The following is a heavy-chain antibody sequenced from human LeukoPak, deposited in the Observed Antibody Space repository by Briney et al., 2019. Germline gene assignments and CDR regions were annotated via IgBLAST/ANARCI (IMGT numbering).Heavy chain of an antibody. V-gene: IGHV4-4*07. CDR2: IYTSGST. CDR3: ARDSLTIFGVVPIDY. J-gene: IGHJ4*02. Sequence: PSETLSLTCTVSGGSISSYYWSWIRQPAGKGLEWIGRIYTSGSTNYNPSLKSRVTMSVDTSKNQFSLKLGSVTAAGTAVYYCARDSLTIFGVVPIDYWGQGTLVTVSS. CDR1: GGSISSYY. D-gene: IGHD3-3*01.